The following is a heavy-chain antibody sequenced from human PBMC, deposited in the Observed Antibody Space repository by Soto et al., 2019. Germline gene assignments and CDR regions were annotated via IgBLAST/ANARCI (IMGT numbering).Heavy chain of an antibody. CDR1: GFTFSSFA. D-gene: IGHD3-16*01. Sequence: EVQLLESGGGLVQPGGSLRLSCAASGFTFSSFAMSWVRQTPGKGLEWVSAITSRGDNTYYADSVKGRFTISRDNSKNTLYLQMDTLRVDGTAVYYCANRGGTSCIDAWGQGTLVTISS. J-gene: IGHJ5*02. CDR2: ITSRGDNT. CDR3: ANRGGTSCIDA. V-gene: IGHV3-23*01.